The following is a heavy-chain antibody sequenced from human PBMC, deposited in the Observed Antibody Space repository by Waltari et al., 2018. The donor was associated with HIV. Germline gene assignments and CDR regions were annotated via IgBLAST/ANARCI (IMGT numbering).Heavy chain of an antibody. D-gene: IGHD3-22*01. Sequence: QDQLVQSGSELKKPGASVKVSCKGSGYSFTTYGINWVRQAPGEGLEWMGWINNNTGMPTNARGGTDAVVFSADTTTNTATLVSHSLMSEDTAIYYGARVYSTTNYYDTHNSGWFDPWGQGTLVTVSS. CDR3: ARVYSTTNYYDTHNSGWFDP. V-gene: IGHV7-4-1*01. CDR2: INNNTGMP. CDR1: GYSFTTYG. J-gene: IGHJ5*02.